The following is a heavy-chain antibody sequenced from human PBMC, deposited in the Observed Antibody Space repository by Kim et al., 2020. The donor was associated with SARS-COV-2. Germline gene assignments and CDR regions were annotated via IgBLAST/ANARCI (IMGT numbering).Heavy chain of an antibody. J-gene: IGHJ3*02. Sequence: GGSLRLSCAASGFPLTSNWMHWFRQAPGKGLVWVSRINRDDSSAVYAYSVRGRFTISRDNTRNSLYLEMKSLRVEDTAMYYCVRSLDNGAASDIWGQGT. V-gene: IGHV3-74*01. CDR1: GFPLTSNW. CDR2: INRDDSSA. D-gene: IGHD2-8*01. CDR3: VRSLDNGAASDI.